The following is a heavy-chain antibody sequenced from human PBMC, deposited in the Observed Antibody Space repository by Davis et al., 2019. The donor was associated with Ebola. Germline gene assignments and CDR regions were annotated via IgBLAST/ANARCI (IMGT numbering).Heavy chain of an antibody. CDR2: IVLGSVNT. J-gene: IGHJ4*01. Sequence: SVKVSCKASGFTFTSSAMQWVRQARGQRLEWIGSIVLGSVNTNYAQKFQGRVTITRDMSTSTSYLDLSNLRSEDTAVYYCVASAGTVGKFDYWGQGTRVTVSS. CDR3: VASAGTVGKFDY. V-gene: IGHV1-58*02. CDR1: GFTFTSSA. D-gene: IGHD1-14*01.